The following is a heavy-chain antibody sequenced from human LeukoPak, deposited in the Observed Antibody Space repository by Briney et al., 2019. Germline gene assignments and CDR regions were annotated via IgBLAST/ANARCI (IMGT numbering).Heavy chain of an antibody. CDR1: GGTFSSYA. J-gene: IGHJ5*02. Sequence: SVKVSCKASGGTFSSYAISWVRQAPGQGLEWMGGIIPIFGTANYAQKFQGRVTITADKSTSTAYMELSSLRSEDTAVYYCAASIAVAQEGWFDPWGQGTLVTASS. CDR2: IIPIFGTA. V-gene: IGHV1-69*06. D-gene: IGHD6-19*01. CDR3: AASIAVAQEGWFDP.